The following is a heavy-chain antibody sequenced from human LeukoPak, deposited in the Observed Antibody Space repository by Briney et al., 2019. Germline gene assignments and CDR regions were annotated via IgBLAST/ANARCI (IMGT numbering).Heavy chain of an antibody. CDR1: GGSISSYY. J-gene: IGHJ4*02. Sequence: SETLSLTCTVSGGSISSYYWSWIRQPPGKGLEWIGYIYYSGSTNYNPSLKSRVTISVDTSKNQFSLKLSSVTAADTAVYYCARVGYSSGWFDYWGQGTLVTVFS. D-gene: IGHD6-19*01. V-gene: IGHV4-59*01. CDR2: IYYSGST. CDR3: ARVGYSSGWFDY.